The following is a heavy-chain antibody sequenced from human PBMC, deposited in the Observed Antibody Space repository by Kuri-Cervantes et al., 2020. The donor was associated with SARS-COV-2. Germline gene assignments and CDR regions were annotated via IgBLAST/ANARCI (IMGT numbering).Heavy chain of an antibody. V-gene: IGHV1-18*01. CDR1: GYTFTSYG. J-gene: IGHJ3*02. CDR2: ISAYNGNT. D-gene: IGHD3-3*01. CDR3: ARWDDFWSGDDAFDI. Sequence: ASVKVSCKASGYTFTSYGISWVRRAPGQGLEWMGWISAYNGNTNYAQKLQGRVTMTTDTSTSTAYMELSSLRSEDTAVYYCARWDDFWSGDDAFDIWGQGTMVTVSS.